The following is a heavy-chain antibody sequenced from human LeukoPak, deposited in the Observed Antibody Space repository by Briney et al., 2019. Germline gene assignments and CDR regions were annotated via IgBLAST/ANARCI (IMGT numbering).Heavy chain of an antibody. D-gene: IGHD2-2*01. CDR2: IWYDGSNK. J-gene: IGHJ4*02. Sequence: GGSLRLSCAASGFTFSSYGMHWVRQAPGKGLEWVAVIWYDGSNKYYADSVKGRFTISRDNSKNTLYLQMNSLRAEDTAVYYCASSTEQSERDYWGQGTLVTVSS. V-gene: IGHV3-33*01. CDR1: GFTFSSYG. CDR3: ASSTEQSERDY.